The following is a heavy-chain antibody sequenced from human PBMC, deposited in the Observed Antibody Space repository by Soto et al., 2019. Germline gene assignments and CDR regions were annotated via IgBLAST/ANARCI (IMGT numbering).Heavy chain of an antibody. Sequence: EVQLVESGGGLVQPGRSLRLSCAASGFTFDDYAMHWVRQAPGKGLEWVSGISWNSGSIGYADSVKGRFTISRDNAKNTLYVQMNSLRAEDTALYYCAKSRSGYCSGGSCLFDYWGQGTLVTVSS. D-gene: IGHD2-15*01. CDR1: GFTFDDYA. CDR3: AKSRSGYCSGGSCLFDY. V-gene: IGHV3-9*01. CDR2: ISWNSGSI. J-gene: IGHJ4*02.